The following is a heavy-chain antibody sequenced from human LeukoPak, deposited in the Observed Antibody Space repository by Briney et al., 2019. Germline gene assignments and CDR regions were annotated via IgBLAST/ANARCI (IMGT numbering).Heavy chain of an antibody. CDR1: GGSISPYY. D-gene: IGHD4-17*01. CDR3: AAITAVMKGY. Sequence: SETLSLTCTVSGGSISPYYWSWSRQPPRKGLEWVGVINHSGNTNYNPSLKSRGTISVDMSKNQFSLRLNSVTAAATALYDCAAITAVMKGYWGQGTLVTVSS. CDR2: INHSGNT. J-gene: IGHJ4*02. V-gene: IGHV4-34*01.